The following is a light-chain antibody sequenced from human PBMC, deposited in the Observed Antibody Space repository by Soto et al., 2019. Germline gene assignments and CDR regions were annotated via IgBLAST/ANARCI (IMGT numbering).Light chain of an antibody. J-gene: IGLJ1*01. CDR2: DVS. Sequence: QSVLTQPASVSGSPGQSITISCTGTSSDVGGHKYVSWYQQHPGKAPKLIIYDVSYRFSGVSNRFSGSKSGNTASLTISGLQAEDEADYYCCLYIGATTYVFGTGTKVTVL. CDR1: SSDVGGHKY. CDR3: CLYIGATTYV. V-gene: IGLV2-14*01.